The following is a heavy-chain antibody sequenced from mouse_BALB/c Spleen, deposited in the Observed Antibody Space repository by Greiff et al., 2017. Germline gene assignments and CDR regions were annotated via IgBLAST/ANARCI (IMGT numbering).Heavy chain of an antibody. CDR1: GVDFSRYW. V-gene: IGHV4-1*02. J-gene: IGHJ4*01. CDR2: INPDSSTI. CDR3: ARPWTRGAMDY. Sequence: AASGVDFSRYWMSWVRQAPGKGLEWIGEINPDSSTINYTPSLKDKFIISRDNAKNTLYLQMSKVRSEDTALYYCARPWTRGAMDYWGQGTSVTVSS.